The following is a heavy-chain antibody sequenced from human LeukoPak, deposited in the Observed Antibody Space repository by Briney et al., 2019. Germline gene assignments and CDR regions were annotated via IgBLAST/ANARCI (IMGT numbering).Heavy chain of an antibody. CDR2: IKQDGSEK. Sequence: GGSLTLSCAASAFSFSSYWMSWVRQAPGEVREWVANIKQDGSEKYYVDSVKGRFTISRDNAKNSLYLQMNSLRAEDTAVYYCARVLRYFDWLPGHMDVWGKGTTVTVSS. CDR1: AFSFSSYW. V-gene: IGHV3-7*04. D-gene: IGHD3-9*01. CDR3: ARVLRYFDWLPGHMDV. J-gene: IGHJ6*03.